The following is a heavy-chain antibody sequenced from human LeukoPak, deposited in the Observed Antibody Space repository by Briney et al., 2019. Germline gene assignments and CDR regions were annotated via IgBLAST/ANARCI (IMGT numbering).Heavy chain of an antibody. J-gene: IGHJ6*03. V-gene: IGHV1-58*02. CDR2: IVVGSGNT. Sequence: SVKVSCKASGFTFTSSAMQWVRQARGQRLEWIGWIVVGSGNTNYAQKFQERVTITRDMSTSTAYMELSSLRSEDTAVYYCAAGPYYDSSGYYYQTRYYYMDVWAKGPRSPSP. CDR1: GFTFTSSA. CDR3: AAGPYYDSSGYYYQTRYYYMDV. D-gene: IGHD3-22*01.